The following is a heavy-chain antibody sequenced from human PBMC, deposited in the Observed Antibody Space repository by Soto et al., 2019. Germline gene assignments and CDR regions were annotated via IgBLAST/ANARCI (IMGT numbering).Heavy chain of an antibody. CDR3: ASLTDPPTPPTCYYYGSESYKEDYYYHYGMDV. CDR2: IYTGDSDT. D-gene: IGHD3-10*01. V-gene: IGHV5-51*01. J-gene: IGHJ6*02. Sequence: PGESLKISCKGSGYSFTSYWIGWVRQVPGKGLEWMGIIYTGDSDTRYIPSFQSQVTISADKSISTAYLQWSSLKASDTATYYCASLTDPPTPPTCYYYGSESYKEDYYYHYGMDVWGQGTTVTVSS. CDR1: GYSFTSYW.